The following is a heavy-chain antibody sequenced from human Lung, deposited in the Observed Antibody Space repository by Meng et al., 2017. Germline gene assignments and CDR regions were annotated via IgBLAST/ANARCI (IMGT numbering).Heavy chain of an antibody. J-gene: IGHJ4*02. V-gene: IGHV3-33*01. Sequence: VRLVESGGGVVQPGKSLRVSCEASGFSFRSYGMHWVRQAPGKGLEWVAVIWNDGSNQYYADSVKGRFSISRDNSKNTLFLQMNSLRAEDTAMYFCARDERATQFEYWGQGTLVTVAS. CDR3: ARDERATQFEY. CDR1: GFSFRSYG. CDR2: IWNDGSNQ.